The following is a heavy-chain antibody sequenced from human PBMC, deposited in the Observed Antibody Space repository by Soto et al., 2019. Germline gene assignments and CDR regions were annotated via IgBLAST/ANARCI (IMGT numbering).Heavy chain of an antibody. Sequence: PSETLSLTCTVSGGSISSYYWSWIRQPPGKGLEWIGYIYYSGSTNYNPSLKSRVTISVDTSKNQFSLKLSSVTAADTAVYYCASWAEWFGELWFGYWGQGTLVTVSS. CDR3: ASWAEWFGELWFGY. CDR1: GGSISSYY. D-gene: IGHD3-10*01. CDR2: IYYSGST. V-gene: IGHV4-59*01. J-gene: IGHJ4*02.